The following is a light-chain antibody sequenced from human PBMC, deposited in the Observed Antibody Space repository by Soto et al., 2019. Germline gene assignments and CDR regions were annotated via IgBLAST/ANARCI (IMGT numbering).Light chain of an antibody. V-gene: IGKV1-12*01. Sequence: DIQMTQSPSSVSASVGDRVTITCRASQGISDWLAWYQQKPGKAPKVLIYAATNLQSGVPSRFSGSRSVTEFTLTISSMQPEDFATYYCQQANSFPPWTFGQGTKVEIK. CDR3: QQANSFPPWT. J-gene: IGKJ1*01. CDR1: QGISDW. CDR2: AAT.